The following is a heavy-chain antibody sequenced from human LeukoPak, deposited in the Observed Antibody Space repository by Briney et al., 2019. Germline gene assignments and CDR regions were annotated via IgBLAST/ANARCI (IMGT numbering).Heavy chain of an antibody. Sequence: SETLSLTCTVSGDSISSYYWCWIRQPPGKGLEWIGYIYYSGSTNYNPSLKSRVTISVDTSKNQFSLKLSSVTAADTAVYYCARWFLGDWGYFDYWGQGTLVTVSS. V-gene: IGHV4-59*08. D-gene: IGHD3-16*01. CDR3: ARWFLGDWGYFDY. CDR2: IYYSGST. J-gene: IGHJ4*02. CDR1: GDSISSYY.